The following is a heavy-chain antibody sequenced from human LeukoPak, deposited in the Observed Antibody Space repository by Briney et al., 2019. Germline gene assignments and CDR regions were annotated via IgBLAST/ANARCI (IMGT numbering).Heavy chain of an antibody. V-gene: IGHV4-4*02. D-gene: IGHD3-10*01. CDR3: AKSNGYGLVDI. CDR2: IYHSGST. J-gene: IGHJ3*02. Sequence: SETLSLTCAVSGGSISSSNWWSWVRQPPGKGLEWIGEIYHSGSTNYNPSLKSRVTISVDTSKNQFSLKLSSVTAADTAVYYCAKSNGYGLVDIWGQGTMVTVSS. CDR1: GGSISSSNW.